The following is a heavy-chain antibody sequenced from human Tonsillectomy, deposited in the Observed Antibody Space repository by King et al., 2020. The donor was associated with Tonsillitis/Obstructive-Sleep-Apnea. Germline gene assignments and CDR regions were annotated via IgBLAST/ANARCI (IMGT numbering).Heavy chain of an antibody. Sequence: VQLQQWGAGLLKPSETLSLTCAVYGGSFSGYYWSWIRQPPGKGLEWIGEINHSGGTNYNPSLKSRVTISVDTSKKQSSLKLSSVTAADTAIYFCALAWSTSFGYFYYGMDVWGQGTTVTVSS. CDR2: INHSGGT. V-gene: IGHV4-34*01. D-gene: IGHD2-2*01. CDR3: ALAWSTSFGYFYYGMDV. CDR1: GGSFSGYY. J-gene: IGHJ6*02.